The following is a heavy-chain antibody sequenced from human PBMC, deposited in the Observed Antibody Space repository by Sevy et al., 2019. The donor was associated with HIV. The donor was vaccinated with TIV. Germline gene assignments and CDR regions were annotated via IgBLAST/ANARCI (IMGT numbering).Heavy chain of an antibody. V-gene: IGHV3-30*18. J-gene: IGHJ4*02. D-gene: IGHD1-26*01. Sequence: GGSLRLSCAASGFSFSNYAMNWVRQAPGKGLEWVAIISYEETHKYYGDSVMGRFTISRDNSKNTLYLQMNSLRTEDTGVYFCAKGPMWELPHYFDCWGQRTLVTVSS. CDR2: ISYEETHK. CDR1: GFSFSNYA. CDR3: AKGPMWELPHYFDC.